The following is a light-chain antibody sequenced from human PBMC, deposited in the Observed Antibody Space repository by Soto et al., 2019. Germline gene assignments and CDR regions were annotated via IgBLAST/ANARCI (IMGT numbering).Light chain of an antibody. CDR2: GAS. Sequence: EIVLTQSPGTLSLSPGERATLSCRASQSVGSTYLAWYQQKPGQAPMLLIYGASTRASGIPDRFSGRGSGTEFTLTISRLEPDDFAVYYCQQYDNSPLFGGGTKVEI. J-gene: IGKJ4*01. CDR3: QQYDNSPL. V-gene: IGKV3-20*01. CDR1: QSVGSTY.